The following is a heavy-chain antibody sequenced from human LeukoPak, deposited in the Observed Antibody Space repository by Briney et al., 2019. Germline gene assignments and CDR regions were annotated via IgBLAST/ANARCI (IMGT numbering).Heavy chain of an antibody. CDR2: IYNSGST. CDR3: ARGVAGGNWFDP. V-gene: IGHV3-53*01. J-gene: IGHJ5*02. CDR1: GFTVSSNH. D-gene: IGHD6-19*01. Sequence: GGSLRLSCAASGFTVSSNHMNWVRQAPGKGLEWVSAIYNSGSTSYADSVKGRFTISRDISKNILYFQMNSLRAEDTAVYYCARGVAGGNWFDPWGQGTLVTVSS.